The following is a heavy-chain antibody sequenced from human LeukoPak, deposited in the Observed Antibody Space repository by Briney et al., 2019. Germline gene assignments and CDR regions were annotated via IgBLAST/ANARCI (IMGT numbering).Heavy chain of an antibody. Sequence: SETLSLTCTVSGGSISSSSYYWGWIRQPPGKGLEWIGSIYYSRSTNYNPSLKSRVTISVDTSKNQFSLKLSSVSAADTVVYYCARASFGSGCDYWGQGTLVTVSS. CDR3: ARASFGSGCDY. CDR2: IYYSRST. V-gene: IGHV4-39*01. D-gene: IGHD6-19*01. CDR1: GGSISSSSYY. J-gene: IGHJ4*02.